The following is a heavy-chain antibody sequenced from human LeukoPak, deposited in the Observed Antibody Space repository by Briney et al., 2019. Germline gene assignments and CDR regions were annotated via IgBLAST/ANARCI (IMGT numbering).Heavy chain of an antibody. CDR1: GYTFTSYG. CDR3: ARDFQRWGELDY. D-gene: IGHD3-16*01. CDR2: ISAYNGNT. J-gene: IGHJ4*02. V-gene: IGHV1-18*01. Sequence: WASVKVSCKASGYTFTSYGISWVRQAPGQGLEWMGWISAYNGNTNYAQKLQGRVTMTTDTSTSTAYMELRSLGSDDTAVYYCARDFQRWGELDYWGQGTLVTVSS.